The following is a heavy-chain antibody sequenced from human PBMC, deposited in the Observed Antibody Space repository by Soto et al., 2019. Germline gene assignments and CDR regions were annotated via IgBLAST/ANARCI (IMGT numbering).Heavy chain of an antibody. Sequence: VQLVESGGGVVQPGRSLRLSCAASGFTFSSYGMHWVRQAPGKGLEWVAVISYDGSNKYYADSVKGRFTISRDNSKNTLYLQMNSLRAEDTAVYYCAKAGLSSGSLDYWGQGTLVTVSS. V-gene: IGHV3-30*18. CDR1: GFTFSSYG. J-gene: IGHJ4*02. CDR3: AKAGLSSGSLDY. D-gene: IGHD2-15*01. CDR2: ISYDGSNK.